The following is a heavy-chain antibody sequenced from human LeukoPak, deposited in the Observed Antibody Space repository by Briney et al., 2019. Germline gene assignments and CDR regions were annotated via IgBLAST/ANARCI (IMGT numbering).Heavy chain of an antibody. CDR3: ARDYYYDSSGPSEYFQH. Sequence: GGSLRLSCAASGFTVSSNYMSWVRQAPGKGLEWVSVIYSSGSTYYADSVKGRFTISRDTSKNTLYLQMNSLRAEDTAVYYCARDYYYDSSGPSEYFQHWGQGTLVTVSS. CDR2: IYSSGST. V-gene: IGHV3-53*01. D-gene: IGHD3-22*01. J-gene: IGHJ1*01. CDR1: GFTVSSNY.